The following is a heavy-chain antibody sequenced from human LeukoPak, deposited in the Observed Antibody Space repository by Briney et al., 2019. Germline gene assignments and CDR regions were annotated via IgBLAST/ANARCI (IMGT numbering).Heavy chain of an antibody. CDR2: MIPDSGNT. J-gene: IGHJ6*02. V-gene: IGHV1-8*01. D-gene: IGHD3-10*01. CDR3: AREGSGNDGMDV. CDR1: GYTFTSYD. Sequence: GASVKVSCKASGYTFTSYDINWVRQATGQGLEWMGWMIPDSGNTGYAQKFQGRVTMTRNTSINTAYMQLTSLRSEDTAVYYCAREGSGNDGMDVWGQASTVTVSS.